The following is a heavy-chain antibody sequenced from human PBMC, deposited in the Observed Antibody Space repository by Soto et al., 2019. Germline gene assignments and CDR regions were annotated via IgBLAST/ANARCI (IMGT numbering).Heavy chain of an antibody. V-gene: IGHV3-30*18. D-gene: IGHD5-12*01. CDR2: ISYDGTKK. J-gene: IGHJ4*02. CDR3: ANDSVVASGATIDY. CDR1: GFTFSSFG. Sequence: ESGGGVVQPGRSLRLSCAASGFTFSSFGLHWVRQAPGKGLECVALISYDGTKKYYADSVKGRFTISRDNSKNTLYLQMNSLRAEETAVYYCANDSVVASGATIDYWGQGTLVTLSS.